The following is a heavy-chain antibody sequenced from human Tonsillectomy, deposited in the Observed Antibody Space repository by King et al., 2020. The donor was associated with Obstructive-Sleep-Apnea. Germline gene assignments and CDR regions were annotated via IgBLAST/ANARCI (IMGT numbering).Heavy chain of an antibody. Sequence: DVQLVESGGGLVQPGGSLRLSCAASGFTFSNYWMHWVRQAPGRGLVWVSHINNDGSTTTYADSVKGRFTISRDNAKNPLSLHMNSLRAEDTAVYYCARDIAAAGKGLFDYWGQGTLVTVSS. CDR1: GFTFSNYW. CDR2: INNDGSTT. J-gene: IGHJ4*02. V-gene: IGHV3-74*01. CDR3: ARDIAAAGKGLFDY. D-gene: IGHD6-13*01.